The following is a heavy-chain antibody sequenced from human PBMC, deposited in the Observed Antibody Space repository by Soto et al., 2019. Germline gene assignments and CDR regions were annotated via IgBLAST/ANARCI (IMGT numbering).Heavy chain of an antibody. Sequence: EVHLVESGGGLVQPGGSLRLSCAASGFTFSGYGMHWVRQAPGKGLMFVSHVSANGTSTNYADSVKGRFSTSRDNTKNTLYLQMNNLRVEDTAVYYCARASSSGYHWGLGTRVTVSS. CDR3: ARASSSGYH. V-gene: IGHV3-74*01. CDR1: GFTFSGYG. D-gene: IGHD3-22*01. J-gene: IGHJ5*02. CDR2: VSANGTST.